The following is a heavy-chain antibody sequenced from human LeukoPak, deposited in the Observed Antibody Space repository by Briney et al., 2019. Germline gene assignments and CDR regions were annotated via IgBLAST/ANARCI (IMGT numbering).Heavy chain of an antibody. V-gene: IGHV3-53*01. Sequence: GGSLRLSCAASGFTVSSNYMSWVRQAPGKGLEWVSVIYSGGSTYYADSVKGRFTISRDNAKNTLYLQMNSLRAEDTAVYYCAREVPHTAKDYWGQGTLVTVSS. J-gene: IGHJ4*02. CDR1: GFTVSSNY. D-gene: IGHD5-18*01. CDR2: IYSGGST. CDR3: AREVPHTAKDY.